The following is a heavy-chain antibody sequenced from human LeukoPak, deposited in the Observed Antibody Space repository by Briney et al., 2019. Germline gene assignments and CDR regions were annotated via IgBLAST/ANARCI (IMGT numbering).Heavy chain of an antibody. CDR2: MNPNSGNT. CDR3: ARVAGHWNYVDYYYNYYMAV. CDR1: GYIFSSYD. D-gene: IGHD1-7*01. J-gene: IGHJ6*03. Sequence: ASVKVSCKASGYIFSSYDINWVRQATGQGLEWMGGMNPNSGNTGYAQKFQGRVTMTRNTSISTAYMELSSLRSEDTDVYYCARVAGHWNYVDYYYNYYMAVWGKGTTVTVSS. V-gene: IGHV1-8*01.